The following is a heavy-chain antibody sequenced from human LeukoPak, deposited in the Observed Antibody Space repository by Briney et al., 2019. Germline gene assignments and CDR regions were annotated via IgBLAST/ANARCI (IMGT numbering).Heavy chain of an antibody. J-gene: IGHJ4*02. D-gene: IGHD3-22*01. CDR1: GGSISSYY. Sequence: PSETLSLTCTVSGGSISSYYWSWIRQPAGKGLEWIGRIYTSGCTNYNPSLKSRVTMSVDTSKNQFSLKLSSVTAADTAVYYCAREVNYYDSSGYSYFDYWGQGTLVTVSS. CDR3: AREVNYYDSSGYSYFDY. CDR2: IYTSGCT. V-gene: IGHV4-4*07.